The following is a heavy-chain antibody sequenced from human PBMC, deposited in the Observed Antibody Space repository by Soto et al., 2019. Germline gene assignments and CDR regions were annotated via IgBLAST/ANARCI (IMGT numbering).Heavy chain of an antibody. J-gene: IGHJ5*02. D-gene: IGHD2-15*01. V-gene: IGHV4-30-4*01. Sequence: QVQLQESGPGLVKPSQTLSLTCTVSGGSISSGDYYWSWIRQPPGKGLEWIGYIYYSGSTYYNPSLKRRVTISVDTSKNQFSLKLSSGTAADTAVYYCAREKNCSGGSCYSGWFDPWGQGTLVTVSS. CDR3: AREKNCSGGSCYSGWFDP. CDR1: GGSISSGDYY. CDR2: IYYSGST.